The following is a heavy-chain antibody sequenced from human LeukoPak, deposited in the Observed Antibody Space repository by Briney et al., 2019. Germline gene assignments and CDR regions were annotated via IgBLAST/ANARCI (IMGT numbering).Heavy chain of an antibody. Sequence: SVKVSCKTSGGAFSSYAITWVQQAPGQGLEWMGGIIPLFGTTSYAQKFQGRVMFTADESTSTAYMELSSLRSEDTAVYYCARDNRTTGTTDYYYYGMDVWGQGTTVTVSS. CDR2: IIPLFGTT. J-gene: IGHJ6*02. CDR3: ARDNRTTGTTDYYYYGMDV. D-gene: IGHD1-1*01. V-gene: IGHV1-69*13. CDR1: GGAFSSYA.